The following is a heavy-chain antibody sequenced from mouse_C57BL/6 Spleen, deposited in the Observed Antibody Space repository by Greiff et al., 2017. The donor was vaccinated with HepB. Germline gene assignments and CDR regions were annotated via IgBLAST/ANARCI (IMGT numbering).Heavy chain of an antibody. V-gene: IGHV6-3*01. J-gene: IGHJ1*03. CDR3: TVDWDEGYFDV. CDR1: GFTFSNYW. CDR2: IRLKSDNYAT. D-gene: IGHD4-1*01. Sequence: EVMLVESGGGLVQPGGSMKLSCVASGFTFSNYWMNWVRQSPEKGLEWVAQIRLKSDNYATHYAESVKGRFTISRDDSKSSVYLQMNNLRAEDTGIYYCTVDWDEGYFDVWGTGTTVTVSS.